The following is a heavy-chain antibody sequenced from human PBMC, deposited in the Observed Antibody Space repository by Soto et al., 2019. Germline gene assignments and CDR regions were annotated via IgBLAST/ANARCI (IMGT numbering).Heavy chain of an antibody. CDR2: IIPIFGTA. CDR3: AKERRLTSRYYPYWFDP. V-gene: IGHV1-69*12. Sequence: QVQLVQSGAEVKKPGSSVKVSCKASGGTFSSYAISWVRQAPGQGLEWMGEIIPIFGTANYAQKFQGRVTITADEASSAAYMELKRLRSEETAVYYGAKERRLTSRYYPYWFDPRGQGTLVSVSS. D-gene: IGHD3-22*01. CDR1: GGTFSSYA. J-gene: IGHJ5*02.